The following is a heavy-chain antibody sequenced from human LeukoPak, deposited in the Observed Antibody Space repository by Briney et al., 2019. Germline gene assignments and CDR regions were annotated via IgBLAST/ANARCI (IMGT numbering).Heavy chain of an antibody. D-gene: IGHD3-22*01. CDR2: IYHSGST. J-gene: IGHJ4*02. V-gene: IGHV4-38-2*02. CDR3: ARSVWSSGYLVVDY. CDR1: GYSISSGYY. Sequence: SETLSLTCTVSGYSISSGYYWGWIRQPPGKGLEWIGSIYHSGSTYYNPSLKSRVTISVDTSKNQFSLKLSSVTAADTAVYYCARSVWSSGYLVVDYWGQGTLVTVSS.